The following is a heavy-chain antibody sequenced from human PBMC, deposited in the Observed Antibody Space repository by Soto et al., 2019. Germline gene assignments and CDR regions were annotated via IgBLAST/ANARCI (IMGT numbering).Heavy chain of an antibody. V-gene: IGHV3-48*03. J-gene: IGHJ4*02. CDR1: GFTFSTYE. D-gene: IGHD6-13*01. CDR3: ACSSSHDY. CDR2: ISSSGSTI. Sequence: AGGSLRLSCAASGFTFSTYEMNWVRQAPGKGLEWVSYISSSGSTIYYADFVKGRFTISRDNAKNSLYLQMNSLRAEDTAVYYCACSSSHDYWGQGTLVTVSS.